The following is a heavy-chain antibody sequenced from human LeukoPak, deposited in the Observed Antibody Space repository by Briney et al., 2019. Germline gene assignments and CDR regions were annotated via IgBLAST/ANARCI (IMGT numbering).Heavy chain of an antibody. CDR2: IYYSGST. Sequence: SETLSLTCTVSGGSISSSSYYWGWLRQPPGKGLEWIGSIYYSGSTYYNPSLKSRVTISVDTSKNQFSLKLSSVTAADTAVYYCTRGGGSGSYRYWGQGTLVTVSS. V-gene: IGHV4-39*07. CDR3: TRGGGSGSYRY. D-gene: IGHD3-10*01. J-gene: IGHJ4*02. CDR1: GGSISSSSYY.